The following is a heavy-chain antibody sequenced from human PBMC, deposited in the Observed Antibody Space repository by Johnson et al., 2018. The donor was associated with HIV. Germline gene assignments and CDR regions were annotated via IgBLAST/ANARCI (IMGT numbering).Heavy chain of an antibody. D-gene: IGHD6-13*01. J-gene: IGHJ3*02. V-gene: IGHV3-13*01. CDR1: GFSFSNFD. CDR2: IDTAGNT. CDR3: ARGGIAAKEPWRAFDI. Sequence: VQLVESGGDLVQPGGSLRLSCAASGFSFSNFDMHWVRQDIGLRLEWVSGIDTAGNTYYAASVKGRFTISRDNSNNTLSLQMNSLRPEDTAVYYGARGGIAAKEPWRAFDIWGQGTMVTVSS.